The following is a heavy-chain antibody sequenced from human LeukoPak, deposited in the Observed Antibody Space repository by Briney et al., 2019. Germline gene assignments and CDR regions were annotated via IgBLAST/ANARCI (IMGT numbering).Heavy chain of an antibody. V-gene: IGHV4-31*03. Sequence: SQTLSLTCTVSGGSISGGGYYWSWIRQHPGKGLEWIGYIYYSGSTYYNPSLKSRVTISVDTSKNQFSLKLSSVTAADTAVYYCARYQDSSGYYYVGDYFDYWGQGTLVTVSS. CDR3: ARYQDSSGYYYVGDYFDY. J-gene: IGHJ4*02. CDR2: IYYSGST. D-gene: IGHD3-22*01. CDR1: GGSISGGGYY.